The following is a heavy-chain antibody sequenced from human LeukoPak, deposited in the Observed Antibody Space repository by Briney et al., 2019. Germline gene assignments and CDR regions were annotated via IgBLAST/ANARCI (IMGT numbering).Heavy chain of an antibody. D-gene: IGHD3-16*01. J-gene: IGHJ4*02. Sequence: PGGSLRLSCASSGFTFSSYAMSWVRQAPGKGLEWVSTIGGTGVRTYYADSVKGRFTISRENSKKTLYLQINSLRAEDTAVYFCAKDRLGGPYFFHYWGQGTLVTVSS. CDR2: IGGTGVRT. V-gene: IGHV3-23*01. CDR3: AKDRLGGPYFFHY. CDR1: GFTFSSYA.